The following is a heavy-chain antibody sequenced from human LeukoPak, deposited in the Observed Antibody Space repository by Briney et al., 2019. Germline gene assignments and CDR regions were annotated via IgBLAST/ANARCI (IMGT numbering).Heavy chain of an antibody. Sequence: PGGSLRLSCAASGFLFSNYRMNWVRQAPGKGLEWVSSIGSRGTYIYYADSVKGRFTISRDNAKNSLYLEMSSLRADDTAVYYCARDRSSSWYSDWGQGTLVTVSS. D-gene: IGHD6-13*01. CDR2: IGSRGTYI. CDR3: ARDRSSSWYSD. CDR1: GFLFSNYR. V-gene: IGHV3-21*01. J-gene: IGHJ4*02.